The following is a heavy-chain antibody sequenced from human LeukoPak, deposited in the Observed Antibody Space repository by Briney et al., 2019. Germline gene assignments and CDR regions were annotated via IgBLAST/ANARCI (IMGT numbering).Heavy chain of an antibody. Sequence: PGGSLRLSCAASGFTFSSYWMHWVRQAPGKGLVWVSRINTDGRTTNYADSVKGRFTISRDNAKNTLSLQMDSLRAEDTAVYYCARIILGATGGDYWGQGALVTVSS. D-gene: IGHD1-26*01. CDR1: GFTFSSYW. CDR2: INTDGRTT. V-gene: IGHV3-74*01. CDR3: ARIILGATGGDY. J-gene: IGHJ4*02.